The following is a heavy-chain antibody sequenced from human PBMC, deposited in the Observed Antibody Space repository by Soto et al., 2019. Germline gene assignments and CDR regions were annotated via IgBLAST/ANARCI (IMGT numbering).Heavy chain of an antibody. CDR3: VRATYFSDSSGYTRCFDH. J-gene: IGHJ5*02. V-gene: IGHV4-39*01. Sequence: SETLSLTCPVSGCSISSNSYDWDWIRQPPGKGLEWIGSIYYSGATYYNPSLQSRVTISVDTSKNQFSLHLSSVTAADTAVYYCVRATYFSDSSGYTRCFDHWGQGTLVTGSS. CDR1: GCSISSNSYD. CDR2: IYYSGAT. D-gene: IGHD3-22*01.